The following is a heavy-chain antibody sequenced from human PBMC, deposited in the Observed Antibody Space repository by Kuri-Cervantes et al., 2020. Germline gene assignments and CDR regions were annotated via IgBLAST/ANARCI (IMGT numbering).Heavy chain of an antibody. CDR3: AKGIVDYDFWSGYLGYYYYYGMDV. Sequence: GESLKISCAASGFTVSSYGMHWVRQAPGKGLEWVAVISYDGSNKYYADSVKGRFTISRDNSKNTLYLQMSSLRAEDTAVYYCAKGIVDYDFWSGYLGYYYYYGMDVWGQGTTVTVSS. CDR2: ISYDGSNK. D-gene: IGHD3-3*01. J-gene: IGHJ6*02. V-gene: IGHV3-30*18. CDR1: GFTVSSYG.